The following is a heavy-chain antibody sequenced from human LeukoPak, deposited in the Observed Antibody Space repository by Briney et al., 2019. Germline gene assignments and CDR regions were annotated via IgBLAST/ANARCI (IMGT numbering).Heavy chain of an antibody. CDR2: INHSGST. Sequence: SETLSLTCAVYGESFSGYYWSWIRQPPGKGLEWIGEINHSGSTNYSPSLKSRVTISVDTSKNQFSLKLISVSAADTAVCYCARARYDGNSSKWGQGTLVTVSS. D-gene: IGHD1/OR15-1a*01. CDR3: ARARYDGNSSK. V-gene: IGHV4-34*01. CDR1: GESFSGYY. J-gene: IGHJ4*02.